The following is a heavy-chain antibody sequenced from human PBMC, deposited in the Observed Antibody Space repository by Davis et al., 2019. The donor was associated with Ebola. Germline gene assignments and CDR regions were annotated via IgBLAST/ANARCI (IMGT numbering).Heavy chain of an antibody. CDR1: GYTFTDSL. CDR3: ASGGFVDH. V-gene: IGHV1-46*01. CDR2: INPSIGNT. J-gene: IGHJ4*02. Sequence: SVTVSCKASGYTFTDSLMHWVRQAPGHGLEWMGLINPSIGNTSLAQKFQGRVTLTRDTSTTTVHMDLSSLKSEDTAIYYCASGGFVDHWGPGTLATVSS. D-gene: IGHD3-16*01.